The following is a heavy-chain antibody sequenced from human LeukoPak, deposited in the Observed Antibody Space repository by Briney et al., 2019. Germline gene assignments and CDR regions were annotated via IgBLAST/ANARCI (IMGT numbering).Heavy chain of an antibody. V-gene: IGHV1-2*02. CDR3: ARAAGSYSRGSTRSGAYYYYYGMDV. CDR2: INPNSGGT. J-gene: IGHJ6*02. CDR1: GYTFTGYY. Sequence: GASVKVSCKASGYTFTGYYMHWVRQAPGQGLEWMGWINPNSGGTNYAQKFQGRVTMTRDTSISTAYMGLSRLRSDDTAVYYCARAAGSYSRGSTRSGAYYYYYGMDVWGQGTTVTVSS. D-gene: IGHD1-26*01.